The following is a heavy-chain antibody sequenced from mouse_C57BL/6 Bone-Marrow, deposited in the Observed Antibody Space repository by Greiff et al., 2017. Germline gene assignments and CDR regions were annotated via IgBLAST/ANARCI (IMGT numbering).Heavy chain of an antibody. D-gene: IGHD1-1*01. CDR2: IDPSDSYT. J-gene: IGHJ3*01. CDR1: GYTFTSYW. CDR3: ARSPYYYGSSWFAY. V-gene: IGHV1-69*01. Sequence: VQLQQPGAELVMPGASVKLSCKASGYTFTSYWMHWVKQRPGQGLEWIGEIDPSDSYTNYNQKFKGKSTLTVDKSSSTAYMQPSSLTSEDSAVYYCARSPYYYGSSWFAYWGQGTLVTVSA.